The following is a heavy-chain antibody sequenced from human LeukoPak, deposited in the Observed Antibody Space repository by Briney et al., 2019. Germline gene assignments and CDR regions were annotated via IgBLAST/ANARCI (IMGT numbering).Heavy chain of an antibody. J-gene: IGHJ4*02. CDR3: ARDGGHSTDLDY. V-gene: IGHV3-7*01. CDR1: GFTFSNAW. CDR2: IKQDGSER. Sequence: PGGSLRLSXAASGFTFSNAWMSWVRQAPGKGPEWVANIKQDGSERYYVHSVRGRFTISRDNAKNSLYLQMNSLRAEDTAVYYCARDGGHSTDLDYWGQGILVTVSS. D-gene: IGHD2-8*02.